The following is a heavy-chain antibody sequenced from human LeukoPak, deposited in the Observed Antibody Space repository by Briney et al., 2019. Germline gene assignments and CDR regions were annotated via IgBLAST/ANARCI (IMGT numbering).Heavy chain of an antibody. Sequence: GGSLRLSCAASGFTFSSYGMHWVRQAPGKGLEWVAVISYDGSNKYYADSVKGRFTISRDNSKNTMYLRMNSLRAEDTAVYYCAKGMVRGVNNYYYYYMDVWGKGTTVTVSS. V-gene: IGHV3-30*18. CDR1: GFTFSSYG. CDR3: AKGMVRGVNNYYYYYMDV. J-gene: IGHJ6*03. CDR2: ISYDGSNK. D-gene: IGHD3-10*01.